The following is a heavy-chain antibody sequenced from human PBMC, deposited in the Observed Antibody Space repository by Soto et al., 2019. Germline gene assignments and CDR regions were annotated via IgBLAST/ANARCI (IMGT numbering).Heavy chain of an antibody. V-gene: IGHV1-2*04. CDR2: INPNSGGT. CDR1: GYTFTGYY. J-gene: IGHJ6*02. D-gene: IGHD3-10*01. CDR3: ARDRYGSWSYYTNYYYYYGMDV. Sequence: ASVKVSCKASGYTFTGYYMHWVRQAPGQGLEWMGWINPNSGGTNYAQKFQGWVTMTRDTSISTAYMELSRLRSDDTAVYYCARDRYGSWSYYTNYYYYYGMDVWGQGTTVTVSS.